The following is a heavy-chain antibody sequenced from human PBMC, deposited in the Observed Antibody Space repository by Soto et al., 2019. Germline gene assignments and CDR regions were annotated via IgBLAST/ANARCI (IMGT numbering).Heavy chain of an antibody. CDR3: AKGGSSSARYFDA. J-gene: IGHJ5*02. CDR1: GFSFNSYG. D-gene: IGHD6-6*01. CDR2: ISYDGRNK. V-gene: IGHV3-30*18. Sequence: QVQVVESGGGVVQPGRSLRLSCAASGFSFNSYGMHWVRQAPGKGLEWVAIISYDGRNKYYADYVKGRFTISRDSPRNTLYLEMNSLRAEDTAVYYCAKGGSSSARYFDAWGQGALVTVSS.